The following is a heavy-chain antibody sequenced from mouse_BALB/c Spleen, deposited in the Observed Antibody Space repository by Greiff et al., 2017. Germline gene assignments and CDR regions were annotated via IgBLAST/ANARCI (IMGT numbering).Heavy chain of an antibody. CDR3: NADGSSGELVYFDY. CDR1: GFNIKDYY. Sequence: EVQVVESGAELVRSGASVKLSCTASGFNIKDYYMHWVKQRPEQGLEWIGWIDPENGDTEYAPKFQGKATMTADTSSNTAYLQLSSLTSEDTAVYYCNADGSSGELVYFDYWGQGTTLTVSS. V-gene: IGHV14-4*02. CDR2: IDPENGDT. D-gene: IGHD1-1*01. J-gene: IGHJ2*01.